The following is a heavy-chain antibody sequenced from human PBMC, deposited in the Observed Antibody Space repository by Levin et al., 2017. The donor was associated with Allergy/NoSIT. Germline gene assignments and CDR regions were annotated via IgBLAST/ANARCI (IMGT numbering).Heavy chain of an antibody. J-gene: IGHJ3*01. D-gene: IGHD6-19*01. CDR2: ITGGGSDT. Sequence: GGSLRLSCAASGFAFGDYAMTWVRQAPGKGLEWVSDITGGGSDTWYGDSVKGRFTVSRDNSNDMLYLELNSLIVEDTGIYYCAKKQAGTSGFSFDVWGQGTTVTVSS. V-gene: IGHV3-23*01. CDR3: AKKQAGTSGFSFDV. CDR1: GFAFGDYA.